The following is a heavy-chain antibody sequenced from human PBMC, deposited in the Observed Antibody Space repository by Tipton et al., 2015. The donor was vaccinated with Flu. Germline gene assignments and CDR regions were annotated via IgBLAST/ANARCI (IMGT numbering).Heavy chain of an antibody. CDR3: ARLSYYDVDLKNFYFDH. V-gene: IGHV4-59*04. J-gene: IGHJ4*02. Sequence: TLSLTCTVSGGSVNGYFWSWIRQPPGKGLEWIGGLSYSGTTYCNPSLKSRVTISVDTSKSQFSLMLRSVTAADTAVYYCARLSYYDVDLKNFYFDHWGQGALVTVSS. D-gene: IGHD3-10*02. CDR2: LSYSGTT. CDR1: GGSVNGYF.